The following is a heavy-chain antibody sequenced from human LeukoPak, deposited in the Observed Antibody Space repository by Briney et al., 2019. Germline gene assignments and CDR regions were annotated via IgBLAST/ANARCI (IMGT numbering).Heavy chain of an antibody. CDR2: IYYSGST. Sequence: SETLSLTCTVSGGSVSSGSYYWSWIRQPPGKGLEWIGYIYYSGSTNYNPSLKSRVTISVDTSKNQFSLKLSSVTAADTAVFYCARVASGYDVFDIWGQGTMVTVSS. D-gene: IGHD3-3*01. J-gene: IGHJ3*02. CDR3: ARVASGYDVFDI. V-gene: IGHV4-61*01. CDR1: GGSVSSGSYY.